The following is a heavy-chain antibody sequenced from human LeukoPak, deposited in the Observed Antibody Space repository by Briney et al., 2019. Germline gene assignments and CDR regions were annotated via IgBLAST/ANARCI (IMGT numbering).Heavy chain of an antibody. Sequence: SETLSLICTVSGGSISSSSYYWGWIRQPPGKGLEWIGSIYYSGSTYYNPSLKSRVTISVDTSKNQFSLKLSSVTAADTAVYYCARGDYVWGDAFDIWGQGTMVTVSS. J-gene: IGHJ3*02. V-gene: IGHV4-39*07. D-gene: IGHD3-16*01. CDR1: GGSISSSSYY. CDR3: ARGDYVWGDAFDI. CDR2: IYYSGST.